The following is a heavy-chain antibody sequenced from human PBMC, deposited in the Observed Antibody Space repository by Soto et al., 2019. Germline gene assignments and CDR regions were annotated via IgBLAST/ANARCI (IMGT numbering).Heavy chain of an antibody. Sequence: QVQLQESGPGLVKPSETLSLTCTVSGGSITNYYWSWIRQPPGKGLEWIGFIYYSGSTNYNPSLKSRVTISVATSTSQVSLKLSSVTAADTAVYYCARDGTAVAAGYYGMDVWGQGTTVTVSS. CDR1: GGSITNYY. CDR3: ARDGTAVAAGYYGMDV. V-gene: IGHV4-59*01. J-gene: IGHJ6*02. CDR2: IYYSGST. D-gene: IGHD5-18*01.